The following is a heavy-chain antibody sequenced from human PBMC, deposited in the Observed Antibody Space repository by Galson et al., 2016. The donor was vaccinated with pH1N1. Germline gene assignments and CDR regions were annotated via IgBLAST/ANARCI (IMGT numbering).Heavy chain of an antibody. Sequence: SVKVSCKVSGYTFVEVSIHWVRQAPGKGLEWMGSFDPEGDETVYSQKLQGRVTMTRDISADTAYMELSSLESEDTAVYYCARGVAAAGSYYFDYWGQGTLVTVSS. V-gene: IGHV1-24*01. J-gene: IGHJ4*02. D-gene: IGHD6-13*01. CDR2: FDPEGDET. CDR1: GYTFVEVS. CDR3: ARGVAAAGSYYFDY.